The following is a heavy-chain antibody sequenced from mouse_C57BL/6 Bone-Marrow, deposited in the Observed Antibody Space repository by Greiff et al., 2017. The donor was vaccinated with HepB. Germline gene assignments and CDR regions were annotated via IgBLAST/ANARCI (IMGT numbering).Heavy chain of an antibody. CDR3: ARHMIYYAMDY. CDR2: IHPNSGST. J-gene: IGHJ4*01. D-gene: IGHD2-3*01. CDR1: GYTFTSYW. V-gene: IGHV1-64*01. Sequence: VKLQQPGAELVKPGASVKLSCKASGYTFTSYWMHWVKQRPGQGLEWIGMIHPNSGSTNYNEKFKSKATLTVDKSSSTAYMQLSSLTSEDSAVYYGARHMIYYAMDYWGQGTSVTVSS.